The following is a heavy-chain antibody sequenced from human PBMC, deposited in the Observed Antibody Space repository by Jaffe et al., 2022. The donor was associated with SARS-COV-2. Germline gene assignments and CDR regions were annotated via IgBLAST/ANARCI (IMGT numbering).Heavy chain of an antibody. J-gene: IGHJ4*02. Sequence: QVQLQESGPGLVKPSQTLSLTCTVSGGSISSGSYYWSWIRQPAGKGLEWIGRIYTSGSTNYNPSLKSRVTISVDTSKNQFSLKLSSVTAADTAVYYCARGAYSSSYDYWGQGTLVTVSS. CDR3: ARGAYSSSYDY. V-gene: IGHV4-61*02. CDR2: IYTSGST. D-gene: IGHD6-13*01. CDR1: GGSISSGSYY.